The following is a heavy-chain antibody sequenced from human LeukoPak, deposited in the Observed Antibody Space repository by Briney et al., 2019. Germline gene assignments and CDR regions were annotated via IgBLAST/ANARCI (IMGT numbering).Heavy chain of an antibody. CDR1: GFSVGGNY. Sequence: GGSLRLSCAASGFSVGGNYISWVRQAPGKGLEWVSMIYSDGSIFHADSVKGRFAMSRDNSRNTLDLQMNSLRVEDTAVYFCARDRRRLRGMNGDGDAFDIWGQGTMVTVSS. CDR2: IYSDGSI. V-gene: IGHV3-53*01. D-gene: IGHD1-1*01. CDR3: ARDRRRLRGMNGDGDAFDI. J-gene: IGHJ3*02.